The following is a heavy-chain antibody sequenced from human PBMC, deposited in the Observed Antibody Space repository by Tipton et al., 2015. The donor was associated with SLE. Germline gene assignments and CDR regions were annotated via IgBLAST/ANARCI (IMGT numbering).Heavy chain of an antibody. CDR3: AKAAGYSSGWYDY. CDR1: GFTFSSHW. CDR2: IKQDGSEK. D-gene: IGHD6-19*01. Sequence: SLRLSCAASGFTFSSHWMSWVRQAPGKGLEWVANIKQDGSEKYYVDSVKGRFTISRDNAKNSLYLQMNSLRAEDTAVYYCAKAAGYSSGWYDYWGQGTLVTVSS. J-gene: IGHJ4*02. V-gene: IGHV3-7*01.